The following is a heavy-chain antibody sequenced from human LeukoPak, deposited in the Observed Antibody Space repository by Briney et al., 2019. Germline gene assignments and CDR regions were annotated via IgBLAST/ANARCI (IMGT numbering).Heavy chain of an antibody. CDR1: GFSFSSHW. CDR2: INQDGREK. CDR3: ARDSNDYGDYGDYYYYMDV. J-gene: IGHJ6*03. Sequence: GGSLRLFCAASGFSFSSHWMSWVRQAPGKGLEWVANINQDGREKQYVDSVKGRFTISRDNAKNSLYLQMNSLRAEDTAVYYCARDSNDYGDYGDYYYYMDVWGKGTTVTVSS. D-gene: IGHD4-17*01. V-gene: IGHV3-7*01.